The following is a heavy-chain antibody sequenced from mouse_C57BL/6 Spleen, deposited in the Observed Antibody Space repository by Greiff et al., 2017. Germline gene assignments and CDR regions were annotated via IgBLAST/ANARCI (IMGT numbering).Heavy chain of an antibody. J-gene: IGHJ4*01. CDR1: GFTFSDYG. CDR3: AKDYAMDY. Sequence: EVQGVESGGGLVKPGGSLKLSCAASGFTFSDYGMHWVRQGPEKGLEWVAYISSGSSTIYYADTVKGRFTFARDHAKNTLFLQRTSLRSAEPAMYYGAKDYAMDYWGQGATVTVSS. V-gene: IGHV5-17*01. CDR2: ISSGSSTI.